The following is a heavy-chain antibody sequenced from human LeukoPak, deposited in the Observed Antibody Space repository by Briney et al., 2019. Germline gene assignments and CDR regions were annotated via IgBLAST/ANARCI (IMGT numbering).Heavy chain of an antibody. D-gene: IGHD2-2*03. Sequence: GGSLRLSCAASGFTFSSYVMHWVRQAPGKGLEWVAFIRYDGSNKYYSDSVKRRFTISRENSKNTLYLQMNSLRAEDTAVYYCATHGSAHYYMDVWGKGTTVTISS. J-gene: IGHJ6*03. V-gene: IGHV3-30*02. CDR1: GFTFSSYV. CDR3: ATHGSAHYYMDV. CDR2: IRYDGSNK.